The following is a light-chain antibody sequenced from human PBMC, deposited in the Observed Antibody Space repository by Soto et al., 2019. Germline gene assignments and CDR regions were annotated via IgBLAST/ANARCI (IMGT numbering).Light chain of an antibody. CDR1: QSVSSN. Sequence: EIVMTQSPATLSVSPGERATLSCRASQSVSSNLAWYQQKPCQAPRLLIYGASGRATGIPARFSGSGSGTAFTLTISSLQSEDFAVYYCQHYNNWPFTFGQGTKLDIK. V-gene: IGKV3-15*01. J-gene: IGKJ2*01. CDR2: GAS. CDR3: QHYNNWPFT.